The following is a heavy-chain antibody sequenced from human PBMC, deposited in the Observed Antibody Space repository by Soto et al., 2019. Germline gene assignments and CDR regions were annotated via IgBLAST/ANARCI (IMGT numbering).Heavy chain of an antibody. D-gene: IGHD1-26*01. V-gene: IGHV4-34*02. CDR3: ARLRWEQPGVFDY. Sequence: QVQLQQWGAGLLKPSETLSLTCAVYGGSFSGYYWSWIRQPPVKGLEWIVEINHSGGTNYNPSLKSRVTISVDTSKNQFSLKLSSVTAADTAVFYCARLRWEQPGVFDYWGQGTLVTVSS. J-gene: IGHJ4*02. CDR1: GGSFSGYY. CDR2: INHSGGT.